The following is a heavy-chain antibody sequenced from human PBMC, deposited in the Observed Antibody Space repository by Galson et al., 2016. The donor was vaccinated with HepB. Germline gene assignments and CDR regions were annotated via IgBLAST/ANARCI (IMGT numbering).Heavy chain of an antibody. Sequence: SLRLSCAASGFNFSTYWMTWVRQAPGKGLEWVANIKQDGSERYYVDSVKGRFTISRDNANNALYLQMNSLRAEDTAVYYCARDGYGYWGRGTLVTVSS. D-gene: IGHD5-12*01. CDR3: ARDGYGY. J-gene: IGHJ4*02. CDR2: IKQDGSER. V-gene: IGHV3-7*01. CDR1: GFNFSTYW.